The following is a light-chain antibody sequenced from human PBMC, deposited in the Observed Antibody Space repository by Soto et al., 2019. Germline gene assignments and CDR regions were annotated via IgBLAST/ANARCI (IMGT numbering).Light chain of an antibody. Sequence: IVFTQSPGTLSLSPGERATLSCRASQTGINIYLAWYQQKLGQAPRLLIYGVSTRATGIPARFSGSGSGTDFTLTISSLEPEDFAVYYCHQRKSWPRTFGQGTKVDIK. CDR3: HQRKSWPRT. CDR2: GVS. CDR1: QTGINIY. J-gene: IGKJ1*01. V-gene: IGKV3D-20*02.